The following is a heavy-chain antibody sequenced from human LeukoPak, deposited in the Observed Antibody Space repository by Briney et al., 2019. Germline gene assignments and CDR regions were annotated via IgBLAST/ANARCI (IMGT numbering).Heavy chain of an antibody. CDR3: ARGVDDYGDSGYFDY. J-gene: IGHJ4*02. CDR2: IYYSGST. CDR1: GGSISSYY. D-gene: IGHD4-17*01. V-gene: IGHV4-59*01. Sequence: SETLSLTCTVSGGSISSYYWSWIRQPPGKGLEWIGYIYYSGSTNYNPSRKSRVTISVDTSKNQFPLKLSSVTAADTAVYYCARGVDDYGDSGYFDYWGQGTLVTVSS.